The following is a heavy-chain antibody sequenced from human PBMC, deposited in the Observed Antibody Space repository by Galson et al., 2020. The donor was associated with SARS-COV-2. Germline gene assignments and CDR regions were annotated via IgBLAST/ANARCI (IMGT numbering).Heavy chain of an antibody. Sequence: KASETLSLTCTVSGGSVSGDGYAWSWVRQPPGTGLEWIGYVSRSGRTYYNPPLKTRVSMSLDRSEHLFTLELTSVTAAYTAMYYCVRTQAAYCSCFSCFFYFASWGQWSLVSVSS. CDR1: GGSVSGDGYA. CDR3: VRTQAAYCSCFSCFFYFAS. J-gene: IGHJ4*02. CDR2: VSRSGRT. D-gene: IGHD2-2*01. V-gene: IGHV4-30-2*01.